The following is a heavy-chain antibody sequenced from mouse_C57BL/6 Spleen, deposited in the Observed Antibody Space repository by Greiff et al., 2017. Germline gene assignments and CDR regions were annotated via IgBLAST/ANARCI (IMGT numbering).Heavy chain of an antibody. J-gene: IGHJ2*01. V-gene: IGHV1-80*01. Sequence: QVQLQQSGAELVKPGASVKISCKASGYAFSSYWMNWVKQKPGKGLEWIGQIYPGDGDTNYNGKFKGKATLTADKSSSTAYMQLSSLTSEDSAVYFCARDEGANYGLDYWGQGTTLTVSS. CDR1: GYAFSSYW. D-gene: IGHD1-2*01. CDR3: ARDEGANYGLDY. CDR2: IYPGDGDT.